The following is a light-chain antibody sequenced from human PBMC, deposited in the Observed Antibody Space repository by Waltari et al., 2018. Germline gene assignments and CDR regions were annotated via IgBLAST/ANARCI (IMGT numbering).Light chain of an antibody. CDR3: QQSFSSPWT. J-gene: IGKJ1*01. Sequence: DIQMTQSPSSLSASVGDTVTVTCRASQNIRTHLNWYQQKPATAPKLRIYAASTLQRGVPSRFRGRASGTDFPLTVSNLQPDDFAIYFCQQSFSSPWTFGQGTRV. CDR1: QNIRTH. CDR2: AAS. V-gene: IGKV1-39*01.